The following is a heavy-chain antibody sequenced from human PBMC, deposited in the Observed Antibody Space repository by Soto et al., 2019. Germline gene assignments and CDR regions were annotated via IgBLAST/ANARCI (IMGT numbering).Heavy chain of an antibody. Sequence: EVQLVETGGGLIQPGGSLRLSCAASGFTVSSNYMSWVRQAPGKGLEWVSVIYSGGSTYYADSVKGRFTISRDNSKNTLYLQMNSLRAEDTAVYYCARDYYGSGSYYPPGGMDVWGQGTTVTVSS. CDR3: ARDYYGSGSYYPPGGMDV. CDR1: GFTVSSNY. V-gene: IGHV3-53*02. CDR2: IYSGGST. D-gene: IGHD3-10*01. J-gene: IGHJ6*02.